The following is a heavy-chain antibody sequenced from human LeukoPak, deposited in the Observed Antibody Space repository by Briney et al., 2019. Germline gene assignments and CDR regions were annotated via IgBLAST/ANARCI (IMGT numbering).Heavy chain of an antibody. J-gene: IGHJ6*03. CDR2: ISGSGGST. CDR3: AKGASSGYYYYYMDV. Sequence: GGSLRLSCAASGFTFSSYAMSWVRQAPGKGLDWVSAISGSGGSTYYADSVKGRFTISRDNSKNTLYLQMNSLRAEDTAVYYCAKGASSGYYYYYMDVWGKGTTVTVSS. CDR1: GFTFSSYA. V-gene: IGHV3-23*01.